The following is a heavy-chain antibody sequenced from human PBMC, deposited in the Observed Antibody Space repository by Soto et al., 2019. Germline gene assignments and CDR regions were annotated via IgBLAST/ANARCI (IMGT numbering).Heavy chain of an antibody. CDR2: ISSSSSYI. J-gene: IGHJ6*02. Sequence: ETLSLTCTVSGGSISSYYWSWIRQPPGKGLEWVSSISSSSSYIYYADSVKGRFTISRDNAKNSLYLQMNSLRAEDTAVYYWARDHSSSWYLDYYYGMDVWGQGTTVTVSS. V-gene: IGHV3-21*01. CDR3: ARDHSSSWYLDYYYGMDV. CDR1: GGSISSYY. D-gene: IGHD6-13*01.